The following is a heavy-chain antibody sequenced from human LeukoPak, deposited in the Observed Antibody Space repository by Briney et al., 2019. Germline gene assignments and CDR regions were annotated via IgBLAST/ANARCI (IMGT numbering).Heavy chain of an antibody. D-gene: IGHD2/OR15-2a*01. V-gene: IGHV4-4*07. J-gene: IGHJ5*02. CDR2: ISPSGTT. CDR3: VRDFYASGFYFWFDP. CDR1: GGSISSYY. Sequence: SETLSLTCTVSGGSISSYYWSWIRQPPGKGLEWIGRISPSGTTHYNSSLGSRVTMSVDTSKNYFSLRLSSVTAADTAVYYCVRDFYASGFYFWFDPWGQGMLVTVSS.